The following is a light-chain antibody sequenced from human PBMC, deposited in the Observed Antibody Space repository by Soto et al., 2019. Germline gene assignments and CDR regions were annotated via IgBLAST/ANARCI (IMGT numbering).Light chain of an antibody. Sequence: DIQMTQSPSSLSASVGDRVTITCQASQDISNFLNWYQQNPGKAPKLVIYDASKLETGVPSRFSGSGSGTDFTFTISSLQPEDLGTYYCQQYDNFPLPFGGGTKVDIK. J-gene: IGKJ4*01. CDR2: DAS. CDR1: QDISNF. CDR3: QQYDNFPLP. V-gene: IGKV1-33*01.